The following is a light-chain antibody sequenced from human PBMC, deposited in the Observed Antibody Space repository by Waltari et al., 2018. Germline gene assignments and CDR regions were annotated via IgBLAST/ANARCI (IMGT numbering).Light chain of an antibody. V-gene: IGLV3-1*01. CDR1: KLGNKC. CDR2: LDY. Sequence: SHELTQPPSVSVSPGQTASISCSGDKLGNKCASWYQQKPGQSPILVIYLDYNRPSGIPERFSGTNSGNTATLTISGTQAMDEADYYCQAWDSTTVAFGGGTRLTVL. J-gene: IGLJ2*01. CDR3: QAWDSTTVA.